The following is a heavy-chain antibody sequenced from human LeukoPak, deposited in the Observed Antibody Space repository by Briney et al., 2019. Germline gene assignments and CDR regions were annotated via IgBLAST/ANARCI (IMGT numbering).Heavy chain of an antibody. Sequence: SETLSLTCTVSGGSISSGGYYWSWIRQHPGKGLEWIGYIYYSGSTYYNPSLKGRLIISVDTSKNQFSLKLSSVTAADTAVYYCARYCSGGSCYPTDDDAFDIWVQGTMVTVSS. CDR1: GGSISSGGYY. CDR3: ARYCSGGSCYPTDDDAFDI. CDR2: IYYSGST. D-gene: IGHD2-15*01. J-gene: IGHJ3*02. V-gene: IGHV4-31*03.